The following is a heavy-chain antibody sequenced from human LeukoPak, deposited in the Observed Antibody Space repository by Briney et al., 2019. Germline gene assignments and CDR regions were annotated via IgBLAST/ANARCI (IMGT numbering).Heavy chain of an antibody. CDR1: GYTFTGYY. J-gene: IGHJ6*03. CDR2: INPNSGGT. D-gene: IGHD2-15*01. CDR3: ASLGVVVAADYYYMDV. Sequence: ASVNVSCKASGYTFTGYYMHWVRQAPGQGLEWMGWINPNSGGTNYAQKFQGRVTMTRDTSISTAYMELSRLRSDDTAVYYCASLGVVVAADYYYMDVWGKGTTVTISS. V-gene: IGHV1-2*02.